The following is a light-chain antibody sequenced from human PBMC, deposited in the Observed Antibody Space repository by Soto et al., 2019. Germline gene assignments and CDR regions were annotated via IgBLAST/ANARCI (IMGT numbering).Light chain of an antibody. Sequence: IQMTQSPSTLSASVGDRVTITFRASQSISSWLAWYQQKPGTAPKLLIYKASSLESGVPSRFSGSGSGTEFTLTISRLQPDDFATYYCQQYNSYSTFGQGTKVDIK. J-gene: IGKJ1*01. CDR3: QQYNSYST. V-gene: IGKV1-5*03. CDR2: KAS. CDR1: QSISSW.